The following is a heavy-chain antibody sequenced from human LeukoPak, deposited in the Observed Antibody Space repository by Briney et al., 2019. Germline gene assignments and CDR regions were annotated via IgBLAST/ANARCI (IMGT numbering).Heavy chain of an antibody. D-gene: IGHD7-27*01. CDR2: IKDDGSEK. Sequence: PGGSLRLSCAASGLNFRKSWMTWVRQAPGRGLEWVANIKDDGSEKYYVDSVKGRFTISRDNAKNSPYLQMNSLGAEDTAVYYCSNWGDTWGLDFWGQGILVSVSS. J-gene: IGHJ4*02. V-gene: IGHV3-7*01. CDR1: GLNFRKSW. CDR3: SNWGDTWGLDF.